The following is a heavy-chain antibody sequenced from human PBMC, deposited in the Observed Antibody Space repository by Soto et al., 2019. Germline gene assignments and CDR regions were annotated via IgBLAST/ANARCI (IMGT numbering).Heavy chain of an antibody. Sequence: QLQLQESGSGLVKPSQTLSLTCAVSGGSISSGGYSWSWIRQPPGKGLEWIGYIYHSGSTYYNPYGKSRDTTSVDRSKNQFSRKLRSVAAAHTAVYYRAAEGGLPRYYWGQGTLVTVSS. V-gene: IGHV4-30-2*01. CDR1: GGSISSGGYS. D-gene: IGHD5-12*01. CDR2: IYHSGST. CDR3: AAEGGLPRYY. J-gene: IGHJ4*02.